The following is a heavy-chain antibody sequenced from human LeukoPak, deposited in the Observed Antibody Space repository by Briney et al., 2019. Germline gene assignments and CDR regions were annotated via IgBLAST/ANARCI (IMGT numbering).Heavy chain of an antibody. CDR2: ISAYTGNT. D-gene: IGHD3-9*01. CDR3: AKDLDDVLTGYYRPDWFDP. V-gene: IGHV1-18*01. CDR1: GYSFTSYG. Sequence: ASVTVSCKASGYSFTSYGISWVRQAPGQGLEWMGWISAYTGNTKYAQKLQGRVTMTTDTSTSTAYMELRSLRSDDTAVYYCAKDLDDVLTGYYRPDWFDPWGQGTLVTVSS. J-gene: IGHJ5*02.